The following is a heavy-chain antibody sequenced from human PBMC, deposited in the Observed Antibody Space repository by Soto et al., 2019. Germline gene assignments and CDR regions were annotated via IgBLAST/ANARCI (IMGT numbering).Heavy chain of an antibody. J-gene: IGHJ6*02. CDR1: GGSISSSSYY. CDR3: ARHRRQQWLVLDYYYGMDV. V-gene: IGHV4-39*01. CDR2: ICYSGST. D-gene: IGHD6-19*01. Sequence: SETLSLTCTVSGGSISSSSYYWGWIRQPPGKGLEWIGSICYSGSTYYNPSLKSRVTISVDTSKNQFSLKLSSVTAADTAVYYCARHRRQQWLVLDYYYGMDVWGQGTTVTVSS.